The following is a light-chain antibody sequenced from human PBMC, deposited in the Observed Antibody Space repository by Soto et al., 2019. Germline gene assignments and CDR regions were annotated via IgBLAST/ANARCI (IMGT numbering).Light chain of an antibody. CDR3: QQYVRSPPSRT. J-gene: IGKJ1*01. V-gene: IGKV3-20*01. CDR2: VAS. CDR1: PSVSSSY. Sequence: ETVLTQSPGTLSLSPGERATLSCRASPSVSSSYLAWYQQKPGQAPRLLIYVASSRATGIPDRFSGSGSGTDFTLTISRLEPEDFAVYYCQQYVRSPPSRTCGQGTKVEIK.